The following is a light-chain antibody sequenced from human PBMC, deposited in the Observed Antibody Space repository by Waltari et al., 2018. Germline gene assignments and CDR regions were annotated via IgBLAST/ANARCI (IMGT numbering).Light chain of an antibody. Sequence: SYELTQSPSVSVSPGQTASISCSGDKLEDSYVCWYQQKPGQSPVLVLHQDSKRPSGIPERFSGFNSGNTATLTISETQSMDEADYYCQAWDRNTYVVFGGGTKLTVL. CDR2: QDS. CDR1: KLEDSY. V-gene: IGLV3-1*01. J-gene: IGLJ2*01. CDR3: QAWDRNTYVV.